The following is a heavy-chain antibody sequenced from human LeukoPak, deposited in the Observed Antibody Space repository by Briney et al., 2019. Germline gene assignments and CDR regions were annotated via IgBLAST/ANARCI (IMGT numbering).Heavy chain of an antibody. Sequence: GASVKVSCKASGYTFTSYGICWVRQAPGQGLEWMGWSSAYNGNTNYAQKLQGRVTMTTDTSTSTAYMELRSLRSDDTAVYYCARDYIGITMIVVVNTNAFDIWGQGTMVTVSS. CDR2: SSAYNGNT. D-gene: IGHD3-22*01. J-gene: IGHJ3*02. V-gene: IGHV1-18*01. CDR1: GYTFTSYG. CDR3: ARDYIGITMIVVVNTNAFDI.